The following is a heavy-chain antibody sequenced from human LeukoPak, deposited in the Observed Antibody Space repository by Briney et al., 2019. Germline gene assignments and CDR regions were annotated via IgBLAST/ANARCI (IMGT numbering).Heavy chain of an antibody. CDR1: GGSISSTNYY. CDR3: AVPGPYYTNYGMDV. J-gene: IGHJ6*02. Sequence: SETVSLTCTVSGGSISSTNYYWGWIRQPPGKGLEWIGNVYYTGSTYYNTSLKSRVTISVDTSKNQFSLKLSSVTAADTAVYYCAVPGPYYTNYGMDVWGQGTTVTVSS. CDR2: VYYTGST. V-gene: IGHV4-39*01.